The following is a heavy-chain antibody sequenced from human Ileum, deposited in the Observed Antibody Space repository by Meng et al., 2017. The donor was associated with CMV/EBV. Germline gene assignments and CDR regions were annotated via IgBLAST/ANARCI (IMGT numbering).Heavy chain of an antibody. Sequence: GESLKISCAASGFTFSDYYMSWIRQAPGKGLEWVSYIISSGSTIYYADSVKGRFTISRDNAKKSLYLQMNSLRADDTAVYYCARGGSGTYYKSVMDVWGQGTTVTVSS. CDR2: IISSGSTI. V-gene: IGHV3-11*01. D-gene: IGHD3-10*01. CDR3: ARGGSGTYYKSVMDV. J-gene: IGHJ6*02. CDR1: GFTFSDYY.